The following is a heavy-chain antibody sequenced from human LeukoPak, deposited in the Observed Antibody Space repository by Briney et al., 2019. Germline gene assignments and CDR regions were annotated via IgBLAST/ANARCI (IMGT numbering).Heavy chain of an antibody. V-gene: IGHV1-69*05. CDR3: AREGSGSGSGNYYYYYMDV. CDR2: IIPIFGTA. J-gene: IGHJ6*03. D-gene: IGHD3-10*01. CDR1: GGTFSSYA. Sequence: ASVKVSCKASGGTFSSYAISWVRQAPGQGLEWMGGIIPIFGTANYAQKFQGRVTITTDESTSTAYMELSSLRSEDTAVYYCAREGSGSGSGNYYYYYMDVWGKGTTVAVSS.